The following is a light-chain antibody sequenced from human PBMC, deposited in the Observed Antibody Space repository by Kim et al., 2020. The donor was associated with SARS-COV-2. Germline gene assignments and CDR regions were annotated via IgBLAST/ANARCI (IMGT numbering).Light chain of an antibody. CDR2: AAS. CDR1: QDIGNF. J-gene: IGKJ1*01. V-gene: IGKV1-27*01. CDR3: LKYNSAPWT. Sequence: DIKMTQSPSSLSASVGDRVTITCRASQDIGNFLAWYQQKPGKVPRVLIYAASALHSGVPSRFSGSGSGTDFTLTISSLQPEDVGSHYCLKYNSAPWTFGHGTKVEIK.